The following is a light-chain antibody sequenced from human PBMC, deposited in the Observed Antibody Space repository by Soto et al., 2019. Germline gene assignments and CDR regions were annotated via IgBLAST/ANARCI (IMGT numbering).Light chain of an antibody. V-gene: IGKV3-20*01. CDR2: GTS. CDR3: QQYGSPPIT. J-gene: IGKJ5*01. Sequence: EIILTQSPGTLSFSPGEKVTLSYRASQSFSSTYLAWYQQQPGQAPRLLMSGTSNRATGTPDRFSGSGSGTDFTLTISRLEPEDFAVYYCQQYGSPPITFGQGTRLE. CDR1: QSFSSTY.